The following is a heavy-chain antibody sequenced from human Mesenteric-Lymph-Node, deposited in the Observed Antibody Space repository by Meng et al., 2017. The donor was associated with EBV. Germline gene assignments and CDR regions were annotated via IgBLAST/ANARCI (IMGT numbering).Heavy chain of an antibody. J-gene: IGHJ2*01. CDR3: ARGATSVFDL. CDR2: TYYGSKWYN. CDR1: GESVSSNTAA. V-gene: IGHV6-1*01. Sequence: QLQLQQSGPGLVKPSQTPSPTCAISGESVSSNTAAWNWIRQSPSRGLEWLGRTYYGSKWYNDYAVFVKSRITINPDTSKNQFSLQLNSVTPEDTAVYYCARGATSVFDLWGRGTLVTVSS.